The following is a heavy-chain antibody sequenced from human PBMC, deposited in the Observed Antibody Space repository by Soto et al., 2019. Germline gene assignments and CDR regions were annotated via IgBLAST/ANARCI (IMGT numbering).Heavy chain of an antibody. CDR3: ERDSVRSGYSGYALDSYYFYGMDV. D-gene: IGHD5-12*01. CDR2: IYYSGST. Sequence: PSETLSLTCTVSGGSISSGGYYWSWIRQHPGKGLEWIGYIYYSGSTYYNPSLKSRVTISVDTSKNQFSLKLSSVTAADTAVYYCERDSVRSGYSGYALDSYYFYGMDVWGQGTTVTVSS. V-gene: IGHV4-31*03. CDR1: GGSISSGGYY. J-gene: IGHJ6*02.